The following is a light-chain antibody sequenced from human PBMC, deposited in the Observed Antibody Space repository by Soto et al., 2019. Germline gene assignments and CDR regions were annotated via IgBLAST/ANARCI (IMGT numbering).Light chain of an antibody. CDR1: QSISSW. V-gene: IGKV1-5*01. J-gene: IGKJ1*01. CDR3: QQYNHYWP. CDR2: DAS. Sequence: DIQMTQSPSTLSASVGDRVTITCRASQSISSWWAWYQQKPGKAPKVLIYDASSLESGVPSRFSGSGSGTEFSLTISSLQPDDFATYYCQQYNHYWPCGQGTSVEIK.